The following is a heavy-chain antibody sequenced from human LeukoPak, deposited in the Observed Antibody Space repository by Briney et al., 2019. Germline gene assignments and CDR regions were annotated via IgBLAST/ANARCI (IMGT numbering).Heavy chain of an antibody. J-gene: IGHJ4*02. Sequence: PGGSLRLSCAVSGFTFSSSVMSWVRQAPGKGLEWVSVISGGGDNTYYADSVKGRFTISRDNSKNTPYLQMNSLGAEDTATYYCAKTRGPYYFDSWGQGTLVIVSS. V-gene: IGHV3-23*01. CDR3: AKTRGPYYFDS. CDR1: GFTFSSSV. CDR2: ISGGGDNT. D-gene: IGHD3-16*01.